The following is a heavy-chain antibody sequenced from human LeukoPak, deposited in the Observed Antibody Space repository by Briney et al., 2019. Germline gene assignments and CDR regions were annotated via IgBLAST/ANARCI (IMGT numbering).Heavy chain of an antibody. CDR1: GGTFSSYA. Sequence: GASVKVSCKASGGTFSSYAISWVRQAPGQGLEWMGRIIPILGIANYAQKFQGRVTITADKSTSTAYMELSSLRSEDTAVYYCARARGYSYGVSGDYWGQGTLVTVSS. J-gene: IGHJ4*02. CDR3: ARARGYSYGVSGDY. V-gene: IGHV1-69*04. D-gene: IGHD5-18*01. CDR2: IIPILGIA.